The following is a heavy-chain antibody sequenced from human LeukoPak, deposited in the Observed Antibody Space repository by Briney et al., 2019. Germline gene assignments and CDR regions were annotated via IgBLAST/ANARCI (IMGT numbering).Heavy chain of an antibody. V-gene: IGHV1-69*01. CDR3: ARDRAVGIAAASYGMDV. D-gene: IGHD6-13*01. J-gene: IGHJ6*02. CDR2: IIPIFGTA. Sequence: SVKVSCKASGGTFSSYAISWVRQAPGQGLEWMGGIIPIFGTANYAQKFQGRVTITADESTSTAYMELSSLRSEDTAVYYCARDRAVGIAAASYGMDVWGQGTTVTVSS. CDR1: GGTFSSYA.